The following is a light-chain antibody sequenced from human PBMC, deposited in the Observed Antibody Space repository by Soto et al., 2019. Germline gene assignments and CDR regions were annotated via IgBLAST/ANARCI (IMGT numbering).Light chain of an antibody. V-gene: IGKV1-39*01. CDR2: AAS. J-gene: IGKJ1*01. CDR1: QSISSY. Sequence: DIQMTQSPSSLSASVGDRVTITCRASQSISSYLNWYQQKPGKAPKLLIYAASSLQSGVPSRFSGSGSGTDFTLTISSLQPEDFATYYYQQSYSTPAGAFGQGTKVEIK. CDR3: QQSYSTPAGA.